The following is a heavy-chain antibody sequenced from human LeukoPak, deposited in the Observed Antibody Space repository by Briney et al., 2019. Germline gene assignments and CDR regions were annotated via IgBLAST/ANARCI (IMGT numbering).Heavy chain of an antibody. CDR1: GYTFTSYD. J-gene: IGHJ4*02. CDR3: ASEVQLERRGFDY. Sequence: GASVKVSCKASGYTFTSYDINWVRQATGQGLEWMGGMNPNSGNAGYAQKFQGRVTMTRNTSISTAYMELSSLRSEDTAVYYCASEVQLERRGFDYWGQGTLVTVSS. V-gene: IGHV1-8*01. CDR2: MNPNSGNA. D-gene: IGHD1-1*01.